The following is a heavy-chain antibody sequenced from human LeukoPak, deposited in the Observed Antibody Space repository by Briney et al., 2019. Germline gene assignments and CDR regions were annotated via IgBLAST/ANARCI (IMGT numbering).Heavy chain of an antibody. D-gene: IGHD1-26*01. J-gene: IGHJ4*02. Sequence: SETLSLTCTVAGGSVSSYFWSWIRQPPGKGLEWIGYISYSGTTNYNPSLKSRVTISLGTSKNQFSLKLSSVTAADTAIYYCASTGELLGVQYFDYWGQGTLVTVSS. CDR1: GGSVSSYF. CDR3: ASTGELLGVQYFDY. CDR2: ISYSGTT. V-gene: IGHV4-59*02.